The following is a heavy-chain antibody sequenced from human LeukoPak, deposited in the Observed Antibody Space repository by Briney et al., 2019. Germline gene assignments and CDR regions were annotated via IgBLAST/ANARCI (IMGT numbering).Heavy chain of an antibody. J-gene: IGHJ4*02. V-gene: IGHV3-9*01. CDR1: GFTFDDYA. Sequence: GGSLRLSCAASGFTFDDYAMHWVRQAPGKGLEWVSGISWNSGSIGYADSVKGRFTISRDNSKNTLYLQMNSLRAEDTAVYYCANSVRGSGWSDKFDYWGQGTLVTVSS. CDR2: ISWNSGSI. D-gene: IGHD6-19*01. CDR3: ANSVRGSGWSDKFDY.